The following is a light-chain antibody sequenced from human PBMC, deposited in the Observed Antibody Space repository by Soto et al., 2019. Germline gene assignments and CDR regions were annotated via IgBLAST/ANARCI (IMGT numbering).Light chain of an antibody. V-gene: IGKV3-15*01. CDR3: QQYNNWPRT. CDR2: GAS. J-gene: IGKJ1*01. Sequence: EIVMTQSPGTLSVSPGERATLSCRASQGVSSNLAWYQQKPGQAPSLLIYGASTRATGIPARFSGSGSGTEFALTISSLQSEDFAVYYCQQYNNWPRTFGQGTRWIS. CDR1: QGVSSN.